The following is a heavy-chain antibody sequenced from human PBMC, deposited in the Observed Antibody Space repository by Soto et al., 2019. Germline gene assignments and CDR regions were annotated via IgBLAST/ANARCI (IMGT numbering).Heavy chain of an antibody. D-gene: IGHD3-22*01. Sequence: GGSLRLSCAAPGFTFSSYAMHWVRQAPGKGLEWVAVISYDGSNKYYADSVKGRFTISRDNSKNTLYLQMNSLRAEDTAVYYCARVLKTYYYDSSGYDDAFDIWGQGTMVTVSS. V-gene: IGHV3-30-3*01. CDR2: ISYDGSNK. CDR1: GFTFSSYA. J-gene: IGHJ3*02. CDR3: ARVLKTYYYDSSGYDDAFDI.